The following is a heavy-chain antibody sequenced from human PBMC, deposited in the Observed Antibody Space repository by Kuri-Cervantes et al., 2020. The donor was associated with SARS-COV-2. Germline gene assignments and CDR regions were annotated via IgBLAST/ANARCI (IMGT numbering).Heavy chain of an antibody. Sequence: GGSLRLSCAASGFTFSSYAMHWVRQAPGKGLEWVAVISYDGSNKYYADSVKGRFTISRDNSKNTLYLQMNSLETEDTAVYYCTTSLWFGELGYYFDCWGQGTLVTVSS. CDR2: ISYDGSNK. CDR1: GFTFSSYA. CDR3: TTSLWFGELGYYFDC. D-gene: IGHD3-10*01. J-gene: IGHJ4*02. V-gene: IGHV3-30-3*01.